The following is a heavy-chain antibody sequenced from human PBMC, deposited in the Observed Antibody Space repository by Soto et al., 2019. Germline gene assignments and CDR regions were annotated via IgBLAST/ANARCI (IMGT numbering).Heavy chain of an antibody. CDR3: ARDPHTPYYYDISGYHDY. Sequence: GESLKISCKASGYTFTGYYMHWVRQAPGQGLEWMGWINPNSGGTNYAQKFQGRVTMTRDTSISTAYMELSRLRSDDTAVYYCARDPHTPYYYDISGYHDYWGQGTLVTVSS. CDR2: INPNSGGT. V-gene: IGHV1-2*02. J-gene: IGHJ4*02. D-gene: IGHD3-22*01. CDR1: GYTFTGYY.